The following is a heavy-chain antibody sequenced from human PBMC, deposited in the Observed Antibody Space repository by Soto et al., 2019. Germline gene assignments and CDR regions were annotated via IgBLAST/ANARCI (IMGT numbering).Heavy chain of an antibody. Sequence: PSETLSLTCSVSGGSISRYYWSWIRQPPGKGLEWIGYIHYSGSTNYNPSLKSRVTISGDTSKNHLSLKLSSVTAADTAVYYCARYIDYDSSGYPTELDFWGQGTLVTVS. D-gene: IGHD3-22*01. J-gene: IGHJ4*02. CDR3: ARYIDYDSSGYPTELDF. V-gene: IGHV4-59*01. CDR1: GGSISRYY. CDR2: IHYSGST.